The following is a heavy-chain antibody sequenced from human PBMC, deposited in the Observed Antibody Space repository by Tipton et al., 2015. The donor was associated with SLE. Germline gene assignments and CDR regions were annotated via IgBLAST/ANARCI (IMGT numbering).Heavy chain of an antibody. D-gene: IGHD2-15*01. J-gene: IGHJ3*02. Sequence: TLSLTCTVSGGSITTPSWSWIRQPPGKGLEWIAYIFFNGGTNKNPSLMKTVVMSADPAKRQLALNLNSVTAADTAVYYCARGPYDCSSGACYFQPFDIWGQGTMVSVSS. CDR2: IFFNGGT. CDR1: GGSITTPS. CDR3: ARGPYDCSSGACYFQPFDI. V-gene: IGHV4-59*11.